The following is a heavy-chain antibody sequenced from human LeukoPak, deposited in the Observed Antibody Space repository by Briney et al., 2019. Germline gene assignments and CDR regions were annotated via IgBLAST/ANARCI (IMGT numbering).Heavy chain of an antibody. J-gene: IGHJ4*02. CDR1: GGSISSGSHY. Sequence: SETLSLTCTVSGGSISSGSHYWSWIRQPAGKGLECIGRIYTSGSTNYNPSLNSRVTISVDTSKNQFSLKLSSVTAADTALYYCAGSRYCSGGTCYATFDYWGQGTLVTVSS. V-gene: IGHV4-61*02. D-gene: IGHD2-15*01. CDR2: IYTSGST. CDR3: AGSRYCSGGTCYATFDY.